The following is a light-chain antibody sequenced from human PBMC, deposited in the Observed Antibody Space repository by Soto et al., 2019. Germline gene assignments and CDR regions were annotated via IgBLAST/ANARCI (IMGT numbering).Light chain of an antibody. Sequence: DIQLTQSPSFLSASIGDRVSLSCRASQDITKYLAWFHQKPGRAPKLLIYSASTLHVGVPARFSGGGSGTEFTLTINSLQAEDFATYYCQQVDRPPLTFGGGTKVEIK. V-gene: IGKV1-9*01. CDR3: QQVDRPPLT. CDR2: SAS. CDR1: QDITKY. J-gene: IGKJ4*01.